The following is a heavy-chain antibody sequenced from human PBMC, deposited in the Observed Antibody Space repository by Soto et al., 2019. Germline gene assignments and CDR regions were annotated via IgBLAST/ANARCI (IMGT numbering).Heavy chain of an antibody. J-gene: IGHJ2*01. CDR2: ISWDGGST. CDR3: AKARNYYDSSGYYAHWYFDL. CDR1: GFTFDDYT. D-gene: IGHD3-22*01. V-gene: IGHV3-43*01. Sequence: GGSLRLSCAASGFTFDDYTMHWVRQAPGKGLEWVSLISWDGGSTYYADSVKGRFTISRDNSKNSLYLQMNSLRTEDTALYYCAKARNYYDSSGYYAHWYFDLWGRGTLVTVSS.